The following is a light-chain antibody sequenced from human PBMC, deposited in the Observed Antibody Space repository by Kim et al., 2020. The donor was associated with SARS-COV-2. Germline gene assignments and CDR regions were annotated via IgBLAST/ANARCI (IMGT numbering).Light chain of an antibody. V-gene: IGKV3-15*01. J-gene: IGKJ4*01. CDR1: QNVSIF. Sequence: SPGERATFSCRASQNVSIFLAWYQQKPGQAPRLLIYGASTRATDVPSRFSGSGSGTEFTLTISSLQSEDYAVYYCQQYYKWPSLTFGGGTKVDIK. CDR3: QQYYKWPSLT. CDR2: GAS.